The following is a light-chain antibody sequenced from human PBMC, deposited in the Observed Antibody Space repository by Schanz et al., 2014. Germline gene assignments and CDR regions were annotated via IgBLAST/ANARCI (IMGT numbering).Light chain of an antibody. J-gene: IGLJ3*02. CDR1: SSDVGSYNL. CDR3: TSYISSSFFWV. Sequence: QSVLTQPASVSGSPGQSITISCTGTSSDVGSYNLVSWYQQHPGKAPKLMIYEVTKRPSGVPDRFSGSKSGNTASLTVSGLQAEDEADYYCTSYISSSFFWVFGGGTKLTVL. V-gene: IGLV2-14*02. CDR2: EVT.